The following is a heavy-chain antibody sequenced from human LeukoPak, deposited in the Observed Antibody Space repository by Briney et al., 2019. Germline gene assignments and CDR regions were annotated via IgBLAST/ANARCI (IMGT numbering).Heavy chain of an antibody. CDR3: ARQQRILWFGVIE. D-gene: IGHD3-10*01. CDR1: GGTFSSYA. Sequence: PVKVSCKASGGTFSSYAISWVRQAPGQGLEWMGGIIPIFGTANYAQKFQGRVTITADKSTSTAYMELSSLRSEDTAVYYCARQQRILWFGVIEWGQGTLVTVSS. J-gene: IGHJ4*02. CDR2: IIPIFGTA. V-gene: IGHV1-69*06.